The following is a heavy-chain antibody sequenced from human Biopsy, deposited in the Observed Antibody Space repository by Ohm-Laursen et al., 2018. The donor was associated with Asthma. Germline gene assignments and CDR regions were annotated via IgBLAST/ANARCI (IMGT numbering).Heavy chain of an antibody. CDR3: ARAPVAASSNWFDP. Sequence: TLSLTCIVSGASIKTDDHYWSWLRQPPGKGLEWFGFIHYSGSTSYNPSLKGGVTISVDTSKNQFSLKLSSVTAADTAVYYCARAPVAASSNWFDPWGQGTLVTVSS. D-gene: IGHD6-19*01. CDR2: IHYSGST. CDR1: GASIKTDDHY. J-gene: IGHJ5*02. V-gene: IGHV4-30-4*01.